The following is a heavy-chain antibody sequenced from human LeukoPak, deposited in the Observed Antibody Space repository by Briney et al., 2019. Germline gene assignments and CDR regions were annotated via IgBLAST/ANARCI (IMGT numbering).Heavy chain of an antibody. CDR2: IYYSGST. D-gene: IGHD3-22*01. Sequence: SETLSLTCTVSGGSISSSSYYWGWIRQPPGKGLEWIGSIYYSGSTYYNPSLKSRVTISVDTSKNQFSLKLSSVTAADTAVYYCARRNYYDSSVDYWGQGTLVTVSS. CDR1: GGSISSSSYY. V-gene: IGHV4-39*01. CDR3: ARRNYYDSSVDY. J-gene: IGHJ4*02.